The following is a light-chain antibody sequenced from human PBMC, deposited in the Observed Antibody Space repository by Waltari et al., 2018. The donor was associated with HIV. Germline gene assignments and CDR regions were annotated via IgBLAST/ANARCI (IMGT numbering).Light chain of an antibody. V-gene: IGLV2-11*01. CDR2: DVS. CDR1: SSAVVVYHF. J-gene: IGLJ2*01. Sequence: QSALTQPRPVSGSPGPSVTISCTGTSSAVVVYHFVSWYQQHPGKAPKLMIYDVSKRPSGVPDRFSGSKSGNTASLTISGLQAEDEADYYCCSYAGSYPVVFGGGTKLTVL. CDR3: CSYAGSYPVV.